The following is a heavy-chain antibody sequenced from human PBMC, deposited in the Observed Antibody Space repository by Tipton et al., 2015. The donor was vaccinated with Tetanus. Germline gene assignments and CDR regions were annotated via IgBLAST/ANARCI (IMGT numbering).Heavy chain of an antibody. J-gene: IGHJ6*02. Sequence: TLSLTCTVSGGSISSYYWSWIRQPPGKGLEWIGYIYYSGSTNYNPSLKSRVTISVDTSKNQFSLKLSSVTAADTAVYYCARDLRYSSGWYSLASGNYYYYGMDVWGQGTTVTVSS. CDR2: IYYSGST. CDR3: ARDLRYSSGWYSLASGNYYYYGMDV. D-gene: IGHD6-19*01. CDR1: GGSISSYY. V-gene: IGHV4-59*01.